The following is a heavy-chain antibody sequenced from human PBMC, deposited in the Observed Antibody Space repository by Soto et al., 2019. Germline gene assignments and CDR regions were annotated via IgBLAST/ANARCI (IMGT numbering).Heavy chain of an antibody. V-gene: IGHV3-30*18. J-gene: IGHJ4*02. CDR2: ISYDGSNT. CDR3: AKDGETKQWLRYFDY. CDR1: GFTFTSYA. D-gene: IGHD6-19*01. Sequence: QVQLVESGGGVVQPGRSLRLSCAASGFTFTSYAMHWVRQAPGKGLEYVAIISYDGSNTYYADSVKGRFTISRDNSXXTLYLQMNSLRAEDTAMYYCAKDGETKQWLRYFDYWGQGTLVTVSS.